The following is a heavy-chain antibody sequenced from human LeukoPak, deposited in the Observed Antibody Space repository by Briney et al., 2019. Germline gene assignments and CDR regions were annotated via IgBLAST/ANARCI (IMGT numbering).Heavy chain of an antibody. CDR2: ISSSSSTI. Sequence: AGGSLRLSCAASGFTFSSYERNWVRQAPGKGLERVSYISSSSSTIYYADSVKGRFTISRDNAKNSLYLQMNSLRDEDTAVYYCARVRYGSGSFDYWGQGTLVTVSS. CDR1: GFTFSSYE. J-gene: IGHJ4*02. D-gene: IGHD3-10*01. CDR3: ARVRYGSGSFDY. V-gene: IGHV3-48*02.